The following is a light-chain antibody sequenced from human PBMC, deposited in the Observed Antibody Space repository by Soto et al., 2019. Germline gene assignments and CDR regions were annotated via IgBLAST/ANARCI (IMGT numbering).Light chain of an antibody. V-gene: IGKV3D-15*01. CDR2: GAS. CDR1: RSVSTN. Sequence: DIFLTQSPAIVSVSQGERATLSCRASRSVSTNLAWYQHNHGQAPSLLIFGASTRVTDIPTRFSVTGSGTEVPLTTTYFKSEDFCNSYCQQYEKTVPPFTFGGGPKMEI. CDR3: QQYEKTVPPFT. J-gene: IGKJ4*01.